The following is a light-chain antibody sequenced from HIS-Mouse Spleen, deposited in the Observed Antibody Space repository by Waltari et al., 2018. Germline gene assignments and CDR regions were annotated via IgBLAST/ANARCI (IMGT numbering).Light chain of an antibody. CDR1: AVLKHY. CDR3: QSADSSGTYWV. J-gene: IGLJ3*02. CDR2: KDS. V-gene: IGLV3-25*03. Sequence: SYELTQPPSVSVSPGQTARSPCSGDAVLKHYAYGYQQQPGQAPVLVIYKDSERPSGIPERFSGSSSGTTVTLTISGVQAEDEADYYCQSADSSGTYWVFGGGTKLTVL.